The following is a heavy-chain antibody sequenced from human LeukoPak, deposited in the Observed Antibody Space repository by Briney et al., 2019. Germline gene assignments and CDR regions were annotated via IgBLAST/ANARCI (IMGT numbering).Heavy chain of an antibody. CDR1: GYSISSGYY. V-gene: IGHV4-38-2*02. Sequence: SETLSLTCTVSGYSISSGYYWGWIRQPPGKGLEWIGSIYHSGSTYYNPSLKSRVTISVDTPKNQFSLKLSSVTAADTAVYYCARLGYSSGLWGQGTLVTVSS. D-gene: IGHD6-19*01. J-gene: IGHJ4*02. CDR3: ARLGYSSGL. CDR2: IYHSGST.